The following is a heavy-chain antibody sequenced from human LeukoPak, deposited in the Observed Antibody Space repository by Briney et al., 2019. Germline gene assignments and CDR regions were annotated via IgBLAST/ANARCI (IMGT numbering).Heavy chain of an antibody. CDR1: GFTFSSYG. V-gene: IGHV3-33*01. J-gene: IGHJ5*02. CDR2: IWCDGSNK. CDR3: AREAFSSSWYSGWFDP. D-gene: IGHD6-13*01. Sequence: PGRSLRLSCAASGFTFSSYGMHWVRQAPGKGLEWVAVIWCDGSNKYYADSMKGRFTISRDNSKNTLYLQMNSLRAEDTAVYYCAREAFSSSWYSGWFDPWGQGTLVTVSS.